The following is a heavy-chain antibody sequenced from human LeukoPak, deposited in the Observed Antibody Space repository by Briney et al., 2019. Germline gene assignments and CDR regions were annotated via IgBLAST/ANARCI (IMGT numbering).Heavy chain of an antibody. D-gene: IGHD3/OR15-3a*01. CDR1: GVSISSSNSY. V-gene: IGHV4-39*01. Sequence: KPSETLSLTCIVSGVSISSSNSYWGWIRQPPGKGLEWIGSIYYSGNTYYNASLKSQVSISIDTSKNQFSLRLTSVTAADTAVYYCARQTGSGLFILPGGQGTLVTVSS. CDR3: ARQTGSGLFILP. J-gene: IGHJ4*02. CDR2: IYYSGNT.